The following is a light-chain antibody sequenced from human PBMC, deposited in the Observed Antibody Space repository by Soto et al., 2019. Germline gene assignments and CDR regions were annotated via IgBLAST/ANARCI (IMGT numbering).Light chain of an antibody. CDR1: QSVSSSF. J-gene: IGKJ4*01. CDR2: GAS. Sequence: EIVLTQSPGTLSLSPGERATLSCRASQSVSSSFLAWYQQNPGQAPRLLIYGASSRATGIPDRFSGSGSGTDFTLTISRLEPEDFAVYYCQQYSSSPLTFGGGTKVEIK. V-gene: IGKV3-20*01. CDR3: QQYSSSPLT.